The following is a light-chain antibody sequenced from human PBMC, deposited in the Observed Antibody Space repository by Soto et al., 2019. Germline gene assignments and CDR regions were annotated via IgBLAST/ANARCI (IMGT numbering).Light chain of an antibody. J-gene: IGKJ1*01. CDR3: HRGYSTPWT. V-gene: IGKV1-39*01. Sequence: DIQMTQSPSSLSASVGDRVTITCRASQSISSYLHWYQQKPGKAPKLLIYAASNLQSGVPSRFSGSGCGRDFTLTLNRLQPEDFATYYCHRGYSTPWTFGQGTKVDIK. CDR2: AAS. CDR1: QSISSY.